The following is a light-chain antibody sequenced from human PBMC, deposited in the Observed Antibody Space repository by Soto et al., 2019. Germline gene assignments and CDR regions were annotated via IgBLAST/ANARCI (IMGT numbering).Light chain of an antibody. V-gene: IGKV1-5*03. J-gene: IGKJ1*01. CDR3: QQYNSDSRT. Sequence: DIQMTQSPSTLSASIGDRVTIACRASQTISSYLAWYQQKPGKAPKLLLSEASSLETGVPSRFSGSGSGTEFTLTISSLQPDDFATYYCQQYNSDSRTFGQGTKVDIK. CDR2: EAS. CDR1: QTISSY.